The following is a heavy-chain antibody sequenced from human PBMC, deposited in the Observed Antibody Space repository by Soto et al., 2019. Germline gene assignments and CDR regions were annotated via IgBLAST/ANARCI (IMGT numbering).Heavy chain of an antibody. J-gene: IGHJ4*02. Sequence: PGGSLRLSCAASGFTFSDYYMSWIRQAPGKGLEWVSYISSSSSTIYYAESVKGRFTISRDNAKNSLYLQMNSLRAEDTAVYYCARDSGYSYGPLDYWGQGTLVTVSS. CDR3: ARDSGYSYGPLDY. CDR2: ISSSSSTI. CDR1: GFTFSDYY. D-gene: IGHD5-18*01. V-gene: IGHV3-11*04.